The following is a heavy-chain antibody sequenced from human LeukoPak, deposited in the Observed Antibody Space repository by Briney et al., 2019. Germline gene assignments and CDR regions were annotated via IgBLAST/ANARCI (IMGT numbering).Heavy chain of an antibody. J-gene: IGHJ4*02. D-gene: IGHD6-19*01. CDR3: ARDVGNSGWYTFDY. CDR1: GDSVSSINGA. CDR2: TYYRSKWYD. Sequence: SQTLSVTCAMSGDSVSSINGAWNWIRQSPSRGLEWLGRTYYRSKWYDDYAVSMKGRITINPDTSKNQFSLQLNSVTPEDTAVSYCARDVGNSGWYTFDYWGQGTLVTVSS. V-gene: IGHV6-1*01.